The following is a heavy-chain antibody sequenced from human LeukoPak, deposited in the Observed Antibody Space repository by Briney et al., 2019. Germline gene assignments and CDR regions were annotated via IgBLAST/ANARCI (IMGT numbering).Heavy chain of an antibody. CDR3: ARVKARSGSYSLDY. D-gene: IGHD1-26*01. CDR1: GYTFTTYG. CDR2: VSAHNGDT. J-gene: IGHJ4*02. Sequence: WASVKVSCKASGYTFTTYGISWVRPAPGQGLEWMGWVSAHNGDTNYAQRLQGRVTMTTDTSTSTAYMELRSLRSDDTAVYYCARVKARSGSYSLDYWGQGTLVTVSS. V-gene: IGHV1-18*01.